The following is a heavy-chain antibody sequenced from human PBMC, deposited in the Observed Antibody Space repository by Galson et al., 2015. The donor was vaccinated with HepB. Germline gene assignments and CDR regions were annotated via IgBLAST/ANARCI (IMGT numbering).Heavy chain of an antibody. J-gene: IGHJ4*02. CDR3: NTVKWGQTTDDY. V-gene: IGHV3-15*01. D-gene: IGHD1-14*01. Sequence: SLRLSCAASGFTFTNAWMSWVRQAPGKGLEWVGRIKSKTDGGTTDYAAPVKGRFTISGDDSKNTLYLQMNSLKTEDTAVYYCNTVKWGQTTDDYWGQGTLVTVSS. CDR2: IKSKTDGGTT. CDR1: GFTFTNAW.